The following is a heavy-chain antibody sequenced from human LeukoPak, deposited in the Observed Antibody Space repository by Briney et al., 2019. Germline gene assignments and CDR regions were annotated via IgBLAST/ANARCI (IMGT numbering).Heavy chain of an antibody. CDR3: ARPHYYYDSSGYHYDY. Sequence: GASVKVSCKVSGYTLTELSMHWVRQAPGKGLEWMGGFDPEDGETIYAQKFQGRVTMTRDMSTSTVYMELSSLRSEDTAVYYCARPHYYYDSSGYHYDYWGQGTLVTVSS. CDR1: GYTLTELS. V-gene: IGHV1-24*01. J-gene: IGHJ4*02. D-gene: IGHD3-22*01. CDR2: FDPEDGET.